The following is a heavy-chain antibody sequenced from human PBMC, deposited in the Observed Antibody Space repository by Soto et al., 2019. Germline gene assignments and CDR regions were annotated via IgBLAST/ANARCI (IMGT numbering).Heavy chain of an antibody. CDR1: GYTFTGYY. CDR2: INPNSGGT. Sequence: ASVKVSCKASGYTFTGYYMHWVRQAPGQGLEWMGWINPNSGGTNYAQKFQGWVTMTRDTSISTAYMELSRLRSDDTAVYYFARDLRVSSGWYQNDAFDIWGQGTMVTVS. CDR3: ARDLRVSSGWYQNDAFDI. D-gene: IGHD6-19*01. J-gene: IGHJ3*02. V-gene: IGHV1-2*04.